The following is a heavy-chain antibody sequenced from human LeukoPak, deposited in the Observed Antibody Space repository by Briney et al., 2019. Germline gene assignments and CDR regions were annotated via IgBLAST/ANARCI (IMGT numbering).Heavy chain of an antibody. CDR1: GYTFTGYY. CDR3: ARDKYYYGSGTFYSSAVFDY. J-gene: IGHJ4*02. D-gene: IGHD3-10*01. V-gene: IGHV1-2*04. Sequence: ASVKVSCKASGYTFTGYYLYWVRQAPGQGLEWMGRINPNSGDTEYTQKFQDWVTVTRDTSTRTAYMELSGLRSGDTAVYYCARDKYYYGSGTFYSSAVFDYWGQGTLVTVSS. CDR2: INPNSGDT.